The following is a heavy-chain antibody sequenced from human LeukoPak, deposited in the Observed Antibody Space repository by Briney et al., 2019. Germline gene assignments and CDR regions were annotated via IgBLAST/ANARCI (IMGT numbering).Heavy chain of an antibody. CDR3: ARGPRYYHILTGYHEYYSYYGMDV. CDR2: INHSGST. CDR1: GGSFSGYY. J-gene: IGHJ6*02. V-gene: IGHV4-34*01. D-gene: IGHD3-9*01. Sequence: SETLSLTCAVYGGSFSGYYWSWIRQPPGKGLEWIGEINHSGSTNYNPSLKSRVTISVDTSKNQFSLKLSSVPAADTAVSYCARGPRYYHILTGYHEYYSYYGMDVWGQGTTVTVSS.